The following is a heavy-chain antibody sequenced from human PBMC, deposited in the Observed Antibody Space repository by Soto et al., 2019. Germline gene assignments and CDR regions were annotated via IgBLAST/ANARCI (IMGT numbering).Heavy chain of an antibody. CDR2: ISWNSGSI. J-gene: IGHJ4*02. Sequence: GGSLRLSCAASGFTFDDYAMHWVRQAPGKGLEWVSGISWNSGSIGYADSVKGRFTISRDNAKNSLYLQMNSLRAEDTALYYCAKGGTMVRGVIGYWGQGTLVTVSS. D-gene: IGHD3-10*01. V-gene: IGHV3-9*01. CDR3: AKGGTMVRGVIGY. CDR1: GFTFDDYA.